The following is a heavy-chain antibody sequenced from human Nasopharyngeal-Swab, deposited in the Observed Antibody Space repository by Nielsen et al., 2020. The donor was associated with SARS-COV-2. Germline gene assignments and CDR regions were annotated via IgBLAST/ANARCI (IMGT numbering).Heavy chain of an antibody. Sequence: SETLSLTCAVYGGSFSGYYWSWIRQPPGKGLEWIGEINHSGSTNYNPSLKSRVTISIDTSKNQFSLKLSSVTAADTAVYYCASGYNSGWYYFDYWGQGTLVTVSS. J-gene: IGHJ4*02. CDR1: GGSFSGYY. V-gene: IGHV4-34*01. D-gene: IGHD6-19*01. CDR3: ASGYNSGWYYFDY. CDR2: INHSGST.